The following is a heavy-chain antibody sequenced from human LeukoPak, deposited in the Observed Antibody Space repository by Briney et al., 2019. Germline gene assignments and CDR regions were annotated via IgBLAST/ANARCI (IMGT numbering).Heavy chain of an antibody. V-gene: IGHV3-48*04. D-gene: IGHD3-3*01. Sequence: AGGSLRLSCAASGFTFSRHSMNWVRQAPGKGLEWVSYITSSSSTIYYADSVKGRFTISRDNAKNSLYLQMNSLRAEDTAVYYCASCDFWSGYLMDVWGKGTTVTVSS. CDR2: ITSSSSTI. J-gene: IGHJ6*04. CDR1: GFTFSRHS. CDR3: ASCDFWSGYLMDV.